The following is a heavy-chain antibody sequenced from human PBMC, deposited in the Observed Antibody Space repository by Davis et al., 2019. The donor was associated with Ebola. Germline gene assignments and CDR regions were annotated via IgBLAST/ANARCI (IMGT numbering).Heavy chain of an antibody. V-gene: IGHV1-8*02. CDR3: ARGGVAYSDLDY. J-gene: IGHJ4*02. CDR2: INPNSGNT. D-gene: IGHD2-21*01. Sequence: AASVKVSCKASGYTFTGYYMHWVRQAPGQGLEWMGRINPNSGNTGYAQKFQGRVTMTRNTSINTAYMELSSLRSEDTAVYFCARGGVAYSDLDYWGQGTLVAVSS. CDR1: GYTFTGYY.